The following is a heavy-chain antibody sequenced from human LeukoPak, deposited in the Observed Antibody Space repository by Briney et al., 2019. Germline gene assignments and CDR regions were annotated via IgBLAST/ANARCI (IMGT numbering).Heavy chain of an antibody. CDR3: ARELSGSISRHFDY. CDR2: INTDGNIT. V-gene: IGHV3-74*01. J-gene: IGHJ4*02. Sequence: GGSLRLSCAASGFTVSSKYMGWARQAPGKGPVWVSRINTDGNITTYADSVKGRFSISRDNAKNALYLQMNGLRAEDTAVFYCARELSGSISRHFDYWGQGTLVTVSS. D-gene: IGHD2-15*01. CDR1: GFTVSSKY.